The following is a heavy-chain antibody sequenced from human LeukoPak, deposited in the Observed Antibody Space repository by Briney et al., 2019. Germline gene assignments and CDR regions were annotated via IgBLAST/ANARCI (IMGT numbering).Heavy chain of an antibody. CDR1: GFTFSSYE. D-gene: IGHD3-10*01. CDR3: ATYYYGSGSYYNSTAFDY. CDR2: ISSRGSTI. V-gene: IGHV3-48*03. J-gene: IGHJ4*02. Sequence: GGSLRLSCAASGFTFSSYEMNWVRQAPGKGLEWVSYISSRGSTIYYADSVKGRFTISRDNAKNSLYLQMNSLRAEDTAVYYCATYYYGSGSYYNSTAFDYWGQGTLVTVSS.